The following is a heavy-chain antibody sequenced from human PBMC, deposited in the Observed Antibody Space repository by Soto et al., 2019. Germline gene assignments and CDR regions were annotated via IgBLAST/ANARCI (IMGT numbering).Heavy chain of an antibody. CDR1: GFTFSSYW. CDR2: ISGSGDTT. CDR3: ASFPIYDYGYEDDY. J-gene: IGHJ4*02. Sequence: PGGSLRLSCAASGFTFSSYWMSWVRQAPGKGLEWVSTISGSGDTTYYKDSVKGRFTISRDNSKNTLYLQMNSLRAEDTAVYFCASFPIYDYGYEDDYWGQGTLVTVSS. V-gene: IGHV3-23*01. D-gene: IGHD4-17*01.